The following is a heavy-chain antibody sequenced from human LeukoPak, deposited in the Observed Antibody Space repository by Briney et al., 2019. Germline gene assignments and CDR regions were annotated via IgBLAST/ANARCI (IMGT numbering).Heavy chain of an antibody. V-gene: IGHV4-34*01. CDR3: ARGGRGDYRNEYYFDY. CDR1: GGSFSGYY. Sequence: SETLSLTCAVYGGSFSGYYWSWIRQPPGKGLEWIGEINHSGSTNYNPSLKRRVTISVDTSKNQFSLKLSSVTAADTAVYYCARGGRGDYRNEYYFDYWGQGTLVTVSS. J-gene: IGHJ4*02. D-gene: IGHD4-11*01. CDR2: INHSGST.